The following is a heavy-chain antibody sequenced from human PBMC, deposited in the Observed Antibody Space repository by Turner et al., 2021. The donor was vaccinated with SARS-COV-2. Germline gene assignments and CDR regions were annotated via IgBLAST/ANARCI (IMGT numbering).Heavy chain of an antibody. D-gene: IGHD3-22*01. CDR2: ISGSGGST. Sequence: EVQLLESGGGLVQPGGSLRLSCAASGFTFSSYAMSWVRQAPGKGREWVLAISGSGGSTYYADSVKGRFTISRDNSKNTLYLQMNSLRAEDTAVYYCAKADRIMIVVVITLFDYWGQGTLVTVSS. CDR1: GFTFSSYA. V-gene: IGHV3-23*01. J-gene: IGHJ4*02. CDR3: AKADRIMIVVVITLFDY.